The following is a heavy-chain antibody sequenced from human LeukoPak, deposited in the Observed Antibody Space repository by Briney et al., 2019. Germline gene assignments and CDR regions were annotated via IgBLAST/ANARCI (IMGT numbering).Heavy chain of an antibody. J-gene: IGHJ1*01. V-gene: IGHV1-18*04. CDR1: GYTFTSYG. Sequence: ASVKVSCKASGYTFTSYGISWVRQAPGQGLEWMGWISAYNGNTNYAQKLQGRVTMTTDTSTSTAYMELRSLGSDDTAVYYCARDRLSSSWYSRYFQHWGQGTLVTVSS. CDR3: ARDRLSSSWYSRYFQH. D-gene: IGHD6-13*01. CDR2: ISAYNGNT.